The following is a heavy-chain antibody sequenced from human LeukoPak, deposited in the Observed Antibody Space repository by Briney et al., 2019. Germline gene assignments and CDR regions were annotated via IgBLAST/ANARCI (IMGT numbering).Heavy chain of an antibody. J-gene: IGHJ4*02. V-gene: IGHV3-53*01. CDR2: IYSGGST. CDR3: ARRAGDYSHPYDY. CDR1: GLTVSSNC. D-gene: IGHD3-22*01. Sequence: GGSLRLSCAASGLTVSSNCMSWVRQAPGKGLEWVSFIYSGGSTYYTDSVKGRFTISRDNSKNTLYLQMNSLRAEDTAVYYCARRAGDYSHPYDYWGQGTLVTVSS.